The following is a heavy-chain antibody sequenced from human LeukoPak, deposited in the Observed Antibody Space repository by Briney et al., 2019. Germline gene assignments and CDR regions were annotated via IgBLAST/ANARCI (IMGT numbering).Heavy chain of an antibody. V-gene: IGHV3-48*03. D-gene: IGHD6-19*01. CDR1: GFTFTGYE. CDR3: ASRAVAGTLVDNWFDP. Sequence: GGSLRLSCAASGFTFTGYEMNWVRQAPGMGLEWVSYISSSGSTIYYADSVKGRFTISRDNAKNSLYLQMNSLRAEDTAVYYCASRAVAGTLVDNWFDPWGQGTLVTVSS. CDR2: ISSSGSTI. J-gene: IGHJ5*02.